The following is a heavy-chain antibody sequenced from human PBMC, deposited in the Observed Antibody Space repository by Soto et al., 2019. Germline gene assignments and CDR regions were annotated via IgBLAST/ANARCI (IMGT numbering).Heavy chain of an antibody. V-gene: IGHV4-4*07. D-gene: IGHD3-3*01. Sequence: SETLSLTCIVSGGSMTGYYWTWIRQPAGKGLEWIGRVYSSGGTHYNPSLKSRVTISLDTSKNQFSLRLLSVTDADTAVYFCARGQRFSDWFDPWGQGTLVTVPQ. CDR2: VYSSGGT. J-gene: IGHJ5*02. CDR3: ARGQRFSDWFDP. CDR1: GGSMTGYY.